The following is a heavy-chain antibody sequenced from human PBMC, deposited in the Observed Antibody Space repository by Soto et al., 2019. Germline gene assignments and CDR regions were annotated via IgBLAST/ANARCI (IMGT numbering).Heavy chain of an antibody. J-gene: IGHJ4*02. V-gene: IGHV6-1*01. CDR2: TYYRSKWYN. CDR1: GDSVSSNSAA. D-gene: IGHD6-19*01. CDR3: AREPVAGYSSGWYTPFDY. Sequence: SQTLSLTCAISGDSVSSNSAAWNWIRQSQSRGLEWLGRTYYRSKWYNDYAVSVKSRITINPDTSKNQFSLQLNSVTPEDTAVYYCAREPVAGYSSGWYTPFDYWGQGTLVTVSS.